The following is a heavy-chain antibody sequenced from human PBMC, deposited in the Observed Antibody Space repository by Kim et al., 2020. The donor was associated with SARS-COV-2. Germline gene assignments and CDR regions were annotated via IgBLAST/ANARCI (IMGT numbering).Heavy chain of an antibody. Sequence: SVKVSCKASGGTFSSYAISWVRQAPGQGLEWMGGIIPIFGTANYAQKFQGRVTITADESTSTAYMELSSLRSEDTAVYYCARCGYSYGYLYYYYGMDVWGQGTTVTVSS. D-gene: IGHD5-18*01. J-gene: IGHJ6*02. V-gene: IGHV1-69*13. CDR3: ARCGYSYGYLYYYYGMDV. CDR1: GGTFSSYA. CDR2: IIPIFGTA.